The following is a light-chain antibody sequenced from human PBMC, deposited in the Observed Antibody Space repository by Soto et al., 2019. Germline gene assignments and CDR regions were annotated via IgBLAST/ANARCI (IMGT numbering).Light chain of an antibody. CDR2: DND. J-gene: IGLJ2*01. CDR1: KSNIERHY. CDR3: AARGTSLSVV. Sequence: QSVLAQPPSVSAAPGQNVTISCSGSKSNIERHYVSWYQQLSGTAPKLLIYDNDKRPSGIPDRFSGSKSGASATLGITALQTGDEADYYCAARGTSLSVVFGGGTKLTVL. V-gene: IGLV1-51*01.